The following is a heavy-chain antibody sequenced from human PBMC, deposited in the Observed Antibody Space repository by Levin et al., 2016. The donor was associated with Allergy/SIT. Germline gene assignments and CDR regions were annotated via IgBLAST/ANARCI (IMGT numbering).Heavy chain of an antibody. D-gene: IGHD6-19*01. CDR1: GDSISSSSYY. J-gene: IGHJ4*02. V-gene: IGHV4-39*06. CDR2: IYYSGST. CDR3: AHSKTSGWSPYHFDY. Sequence: SETLSLTCTVSGDSISSSSYYWTWIRQPPGRGLEWIGSIYYSGSTYYNPSLKSRLTITKDTSKNQVVLTMTNMDPVDTATYYCAHSKTSGWSPYHFDYWGQGTLVTVSS.